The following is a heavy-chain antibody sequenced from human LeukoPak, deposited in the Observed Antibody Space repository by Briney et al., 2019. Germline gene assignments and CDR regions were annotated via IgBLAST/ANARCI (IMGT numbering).Heavy chain of an antibody. J-gene: IGHJ4*02. D-gene: IGHD6-19*01. CDR1: GFTFSSYA. Sequence: GGSLRLSCAASGFTFSSYAMSWVRQAPGKGLEWVSAISGSGGSTYYADCVKGRFTISRDNSKNTLYLQMNSLRAEDTAVYYCAKDPGAVAGTFPDYWGQGTLVTVSS. CDR2: ISGSGGST. V-gene: IGHV3-23*01. CDR3: AKDPGAVAGTFPDY.